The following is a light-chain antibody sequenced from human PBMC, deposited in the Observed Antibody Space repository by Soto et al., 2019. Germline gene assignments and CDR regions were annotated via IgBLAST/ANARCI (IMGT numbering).Light chain of an antibody. V-gene: IGKV3-11*01. J-gene: IGKJ5*01. CDR1: QSVSSY. Sequence: VLTQFPATISLPPRPRAKLSCRSSQSVSSYLAWYQQKPGQAPRLLIYDTSNRATGVPARFSGSGSGTDFTLTISSLEPEDCAIYYCQQRQYWPPITFGKGTRREIK. CDR3: QQRQYWPPIT. CDR2: DTS.